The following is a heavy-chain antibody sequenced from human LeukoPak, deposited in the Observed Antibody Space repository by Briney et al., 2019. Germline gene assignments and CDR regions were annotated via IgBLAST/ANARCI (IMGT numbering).Heavy chain of an antibody. D-gene: IGHD3-22*01. CDR3: ARQYGYHDNSGYYYGGWFDP. V-gene: IGHV4-59*08. CDR1: GGSTSSYY. CDR2: IYYSATT. J-gene: IGHJ5*02. Sequence: ASETLSLTCTVSGGSTSSYYWTWIRQPPGMGLEWIGSIYYSATTNYNPSLKSRVTLSVDTSKNQFSLKLNSVTAADTAVYYCARQYGYHDNSGYYYGGWFDPWGQGTLVTVSS.